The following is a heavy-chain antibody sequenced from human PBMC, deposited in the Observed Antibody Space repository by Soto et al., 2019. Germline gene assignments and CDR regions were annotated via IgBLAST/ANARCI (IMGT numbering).Heavy chain of an antibody. Sequence: HPGGSLRLSCAASGFTFSSYAMSWVRQAPGKGLEWVSAISGSGGSTYYADSVKGRFTISRDNSKNTLYLQMNSLRAEDTAVYYCAKDRKYYDSSGYHNWFDPWGQGTLVTVSS. CDR1: GFTFSSYA. J-gene: IGHJ5*02. V-gene: IGHV3-23*01. CDR2: ISGSGGST. CDR3: AKDRKYYDSSGYHNWFDP. D-gene: IGHD3-22*01.